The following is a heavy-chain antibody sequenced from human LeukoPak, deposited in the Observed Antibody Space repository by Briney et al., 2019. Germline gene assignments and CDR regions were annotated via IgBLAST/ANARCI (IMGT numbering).Heavy chain of an antibody. Sequence: PGGSLRLSCAASGFTFDDYAMHWVRQAPGKGLEWVSGISWNSGSIGYADSVKGRFTIPRDNAKNSLYLQMNSLRAEDTALYYCAKDISRWIQLWVFDYWGQGTLVTVSS. CDR1: GFTFDDYA. J-gene: IGHJ4*02. CDR3: AKDISRWIQLWVFDY. CDR2: ISWNSGSI. D-gene: IGHD5-18*01. V-gene: IGHV3-9*01.